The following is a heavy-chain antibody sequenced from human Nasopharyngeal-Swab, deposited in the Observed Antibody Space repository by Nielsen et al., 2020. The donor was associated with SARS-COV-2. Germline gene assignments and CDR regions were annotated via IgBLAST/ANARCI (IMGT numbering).Heavy chain of an antibody. D-gene: IGHD5-12*01. CDR2: ISYDGSNK. Sequence: GGPLRPSCAAPGSTLSSYAMHWVRKAPGKGLEWVAVISYDGSNKYSADPVKGRFTISRDNSKNTLYLQMKSMRAEETAVYYWARGGVGWLRLESYYGRDVWGQGTTVTVSS. CDR1: GSTLSSYA. CDR3: ARGGVGWLRLESYYGRDV. V-gene: IGHV3-30-3*01. J-gene: IGHJ6*02.